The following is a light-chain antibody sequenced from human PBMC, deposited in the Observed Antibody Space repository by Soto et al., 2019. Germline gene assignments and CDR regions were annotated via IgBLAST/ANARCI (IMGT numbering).Light chain of an antibody. CDR3: QQRSNSIT. V-gene: IGKV3D-20*02. J-gene: IGKJ5*01. CDR2: GAS. CDR1: QSVSSNY. Sequence: EIFLTQSPRTVYLTPWERGTLSCRASQSVSSNYLAWYQQKPGQAPRLLIYGASSRPTGIPDRFSGSGSGTDFTLTISSLAPEDFAVYYCQQRSNSITFGQGTRLEIK.